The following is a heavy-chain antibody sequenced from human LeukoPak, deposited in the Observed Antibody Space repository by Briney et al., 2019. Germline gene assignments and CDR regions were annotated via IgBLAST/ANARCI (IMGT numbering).Heavy chain of an antibody. V-gene: IGHV1-24*01. D-gene: IGHD2-15*01. CDR2: FDPEDGET. Sequence: EASVKVSCKVSGYTLTELSMHWVRQAPGKGLAWMGGFDPEDGETIYAQKFQGRVTMTEDTSTDTAYMELSSLRSEDTAVYYCATWWGSDGMDVWGQGTTVTVSS. CDR1: GYTLTELS. CDR3: ATWWGSDGMDV. J-gene: IGHJ6*02.